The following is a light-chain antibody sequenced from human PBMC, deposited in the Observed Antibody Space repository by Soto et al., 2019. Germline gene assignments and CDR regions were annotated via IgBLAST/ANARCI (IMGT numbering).Light chain of an antibody. CDR3: LQYHNLWA. Sequence: AIQMTQSPSSLSASVGDRVTITCRASQGIRDDLGWYQQKPGKAPKLLIYEASSLQRGVPSRFSGSGSGTEFTLTISSLQPEDFTVYSCLQYHNLWAFGQGTKVDIK. CDR2: EAS. J-gene: IGKJ1*01. V-gene: IGKV1-6*01. CDR1: QGIRDD.